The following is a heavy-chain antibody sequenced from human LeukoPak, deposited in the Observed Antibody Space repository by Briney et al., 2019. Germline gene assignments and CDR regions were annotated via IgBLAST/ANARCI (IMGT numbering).Heavy chain of an antibody. J-gene: IGHJ6*03. CDR1: GFTFSSYS. CDR3: ARDFRATPDYYYYYYMGV. Sequence: GGSLRLSCAASGFTFSSYSMNWVRQAPGKGLEWVSYISSSSSTIYYADSVKGRFTISRDNAKNSLYLQMNSLRDEDTAVYYCARDFRATPDYYYYYYMGVWGKGTTVTVSS. D-gene: IGHD3-10*01. V-gene: IGHV3-48*02. CDR2: ISSSSSTI.